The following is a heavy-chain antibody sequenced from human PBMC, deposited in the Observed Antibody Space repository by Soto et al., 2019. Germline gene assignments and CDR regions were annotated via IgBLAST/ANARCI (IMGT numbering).Heavy chain of an antibody. V-gene: IGHV3-48*02. CDR1: GFTFSSYS. Sequence: VQLVESGGGLVQPGGSLRLSCAASGFTFSSYSMNWVRQAPGKGLEWVSYISSSSSTIYYADSVKGRFTISRDNAKNSLYLQMNSLRDEDTAVYYCAREFTIYSNYYYGMDVWGQGTTVTVSS. CDR2: ISSSSSTI. D-gene: IGHD4-4*01. CDR3: AREFTIYSNYYYGMDV. J-gene: IGHJ6*02.